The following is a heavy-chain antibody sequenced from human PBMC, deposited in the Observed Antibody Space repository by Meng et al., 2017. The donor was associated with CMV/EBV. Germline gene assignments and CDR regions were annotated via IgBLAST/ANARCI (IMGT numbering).Heavy chain of an antibody. V-gene: IGHV1-69*05. CDR2: IIPIFGTA. CDR1: GGTFSSYA. J-gene: IGHJ6*02. Sequence: SVKVSCKASGGTFSSYAISWVRQAPGQGLEWMGGIIPIFGTANYAQKFQGRVTITTDESTSTAYTELSSLRSEDTAVYYCARGQSRIVVPAASVDYYYGMDVWGQGTTVTVSS. D-gene: IGHD2-2*01. CDR3: ARGQSRIVVPAASVDYYYGMDV.